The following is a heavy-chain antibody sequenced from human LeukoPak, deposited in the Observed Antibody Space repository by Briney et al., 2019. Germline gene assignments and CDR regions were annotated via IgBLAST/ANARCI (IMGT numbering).Heavy chain of an antibody. CDR2: ISGSGGTT. Sequence: GSLRLSCAASGFTFSSYAMSWVRQAPGKGLEWVSAISGSGGTTYYADSVKGRFTISRDNSKNTLYLQTNSLRAEDTAVYYCAKEPLYCGGDCYEPFDYWGQGTLVTVSS. D-gene: IGHD2-21*02. V-gene: IGHV3-23*01. J-gene: IGHJ4*02. CDR1: GFTFSSYA. CDR3: AKEPLYCGGDCYEPFDY.